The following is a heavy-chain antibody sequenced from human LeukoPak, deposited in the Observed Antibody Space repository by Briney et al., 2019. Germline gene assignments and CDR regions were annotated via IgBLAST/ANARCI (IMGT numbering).Heavy chain of an antibody. V-gene: IGHV4-39*01. Sequence: SETLSLTCTVSGGSISSSSYYRGWIRQPPGKGLEWIGSIYYSGSTYYNPSLKSRVTISVDTSKNQFSLKLSSVIAADTAVYYCARLHSYDYYYYYMDVWGKGTTVTVSS. CDR3: ARLHSYDYYYYYMDV. CDR2: IYYSGST. CDR1: GGSISSSSYY. J-gene: IGHJ6*03. D-gene: IGHD2-8*01.